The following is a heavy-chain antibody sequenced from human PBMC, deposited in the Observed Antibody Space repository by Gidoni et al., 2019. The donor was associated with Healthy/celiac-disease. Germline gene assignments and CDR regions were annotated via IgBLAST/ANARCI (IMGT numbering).Heavy chain of an antibody. CDR3: ARGLGYCSSTSCQILDAFDI. CDR2: IGTAGDT. D-gene: IGHD2-2*01. V-gene: IGHV3-13*01. Sequence: WVRQATGKGLEWVSAIGTAGDTYYPGSVKGRFTISRENAKNSLYLQMNSLRAGDTAVYYCARGLGYCSSTSCQILDAFDIWGQGTMVTVSS. J-gene: IGHJ3*02.